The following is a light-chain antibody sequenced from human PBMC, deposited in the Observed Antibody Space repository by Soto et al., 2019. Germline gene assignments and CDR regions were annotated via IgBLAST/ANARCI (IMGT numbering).Light chain of an antibody. V-gene: IGLV2-14*01. CDR2: DVS. Sequence: QSALTQTASVSGSPGQSITISCTGTSSDVGGYNYVSWYQQYPGKAPKLMIYDVSNRPSGVSNRFSGSKSGNTASLTISGLQAEDEDDYYGSSYTSSSTYVFGTGTKLTVL. CDR3: SSYTSSSTYV. CDR1: SSDVGGYNY. J-gene: IGLJ1*01.